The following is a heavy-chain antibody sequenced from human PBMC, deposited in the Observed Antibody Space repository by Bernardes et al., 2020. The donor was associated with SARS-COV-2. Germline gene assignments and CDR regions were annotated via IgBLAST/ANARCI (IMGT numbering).Heavy chain of an antibody. Sequence: ASVKVSCKVSGYTLTELSMHWVRQAPGKGLEWMGGFDPEDGETIYAQKFQGRVTMTEDTSTDTAYMELRSLSSEDTAVYYCATGPPIAAAGYWFDPWGQGTLVTVSS. CDR2: FDPEDGET. CDR1: GYTLTELS. D-gene: IGHD6-13*01. J-gene: IGHJ5*02. CDR3: ATGPPIAAAGYWFDP. V-gene: IGHV1-24*01.